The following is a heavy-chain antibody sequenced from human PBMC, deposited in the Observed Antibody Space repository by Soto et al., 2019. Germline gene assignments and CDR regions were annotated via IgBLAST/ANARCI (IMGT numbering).Heavy chain of an antibody. Sequence: QVQLVQSGAEVKKPGSSVKVSCKASGGTFSSYTISWVRQAPGQGLEWMGRIIPILGIANYAQKFQGRVTMTVXTSQSXXYMELSSLRSEDTAVYYCARDLSVAVAAFEWYFDLWGRGTLVTVSS. CDR1: GGTFSSYT. V-gene: IGHV1-69*08. D-gene: IGHD6-19*01. CDR3: ARDLSVAVAAFEWYFDL. CDR2: IIPILGIA. J-gene: IGHJ2*01.